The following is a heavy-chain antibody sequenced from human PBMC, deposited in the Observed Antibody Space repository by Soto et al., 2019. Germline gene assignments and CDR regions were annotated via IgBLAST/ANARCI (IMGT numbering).Heavy chain of an antibody. CDR2: IYHSGST. V-gene: IGHV4-30-4*01. J-gene: IGHJ5*02. CDR1: GDSISSVDHY. CDR3: ARLRWETENNWFDP. Sequence: PSETLSLTCTVSGDSISSVDHYWSWNRQPPGKGLEWMGYIYHSGSTHYNPSLNSRLTISIDTSTNRFSLNLTSVTAADTAVYFCARLRWETENNWFDPWGQGALVTVSS. D-gene: IGHD1-26*01.